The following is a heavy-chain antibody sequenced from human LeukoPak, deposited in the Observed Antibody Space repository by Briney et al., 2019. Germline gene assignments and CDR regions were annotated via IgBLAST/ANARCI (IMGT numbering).Heavy chain of an antibody. CDR2: IASDGGAK. D-gene: IGHD6-19*01. V-gene: IGHV3-30*03. Sequence: SGGSLRLSCVASGFSFSNHGMHWVRQAPGKGLEWVSVIASDGGAKFYADSVKGRFTLSRDNPKNMFFLQMNLLTVDDTAIYYCAREATWGQWYFDHWGQGTPVTVSS. CDR3: AREATWGQWYFDH. CDR1: GFSFSNHG. J-gene: IGHJ4*02.